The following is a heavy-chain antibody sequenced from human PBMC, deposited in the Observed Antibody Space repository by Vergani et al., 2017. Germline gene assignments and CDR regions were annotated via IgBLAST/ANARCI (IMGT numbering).Heavy chain of an antibody. D-gene: IGHD2-2*01. Sequence: QVQLVQSGAEVKKPGASVKVSCKASGYTFTSYYMHWVRQAPGQGLEWMGIINPSGGSTSYAQKFQGRVTMTRDTSTSTVYMELSSLRSEDTAVYYCARDGLEPAARLDNWFDPGGQGTLVTVSS. CDR3: ARDGLEPAARLDNWFDP. V-gene: IGHV1-46*01. CDR2: INPSGGST. CDR1: GYTFTSYY. J-gene: IGHJ5*02.